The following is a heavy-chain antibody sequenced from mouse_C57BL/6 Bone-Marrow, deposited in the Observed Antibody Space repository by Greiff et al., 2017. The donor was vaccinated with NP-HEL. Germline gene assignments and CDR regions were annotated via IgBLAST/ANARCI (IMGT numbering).Heavy chain of an antibody. CDR3: AREPYSNYPCYFDY. Sequence: VQLQQSGAELARPGASVKLSCKASGYTFTSYGISWVKQRTGQGLEWIGEIYPRSGNTYYNEKFKGTATLTADKSSSTAYMELRSLTSEDSAVYFCAREPYSNYPCYFDYWGQGTTLTVSS. D-gene: IGHD2-5*01. J-gene: IGHJ2*01. V-gene: IGHV1-81*01. CDR2: IYPRSGNT. CDR1: GYTFTSYG.